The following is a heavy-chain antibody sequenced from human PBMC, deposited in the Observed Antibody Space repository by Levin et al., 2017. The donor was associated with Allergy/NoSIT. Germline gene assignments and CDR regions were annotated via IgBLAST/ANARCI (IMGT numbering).Heavy chain of an antibody. V-gene: IGHV4-34*01. Sequence: SETLSLTCAVYGGSFSGYYWSWIRQPPGKGLEWIGEINHSGSTNYNPSLKSRVTISVDTSKNQFSLKLSSVTAADTAVYYCARVPRTHFDYWGQGTLVTVSS. J-gene: IGHJ4*02. CDR3: ARVPRTHFDY. CDR2: INHSGST. CDR1: GGSFSGYY.